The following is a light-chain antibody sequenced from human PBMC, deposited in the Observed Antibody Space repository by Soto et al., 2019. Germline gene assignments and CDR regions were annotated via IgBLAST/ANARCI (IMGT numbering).Light chain of an antibody. CDR3: QQYYSTPLT. CDR2: WAS. J-gene: IGKJ4*01. Sequence: DLVMTQSPDSLAVSLGERATINCKSSQSVLYSSNNKNYLAWYQQKPGQPPKLLIYWASTRESGVPDRFSGSGSGTDFTITISSLQAEDVAIYYCQQYYSTPLTFGGGNKVEIK. CDR1: QSVLYSSNNKNY. V-gene: IGKV4-1*01.